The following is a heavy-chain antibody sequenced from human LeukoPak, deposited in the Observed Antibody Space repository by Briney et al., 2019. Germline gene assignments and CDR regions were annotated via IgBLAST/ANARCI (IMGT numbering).Heavy chain of an antibody. D-gene: IGHD5-18*01. J-gene: IGHJ3*02. Sequence: PGGSLRLSCAASGFTVSSNYMSWVRQAPGKGLEWVSVIYSGGSTYYADSVKGRFTISRDNSKNTLYIQMNSLRAEDTAVYYCARLGYGRALGAFDIWGQGTMVTVSS. CDR1: GFTVSSNY. V-gene: IGHV3-53*01. CDR2: IYSGGST. CDR3: ARLGYGRALGAFDI.